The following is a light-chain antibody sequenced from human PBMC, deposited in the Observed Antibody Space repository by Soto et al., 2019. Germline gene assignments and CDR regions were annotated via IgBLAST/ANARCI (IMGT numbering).Light chain of an antibody. Sequence: EIVLTQSPGTLSLSPGERATLSCRASQSVSSYYLAWYHQKHGQXPRLLIYAASSRATGIPDRFSGGGSGTDFTLTISRLEPEDFEVYYCQQCGSSPWTFGQGTKVDIK. CDR1: QSVSSYY. J-gene: IGKJ1*01. V-gene: IGKV3-20*01. CDR2: AAS. CDR3: QQCGSSPWT.